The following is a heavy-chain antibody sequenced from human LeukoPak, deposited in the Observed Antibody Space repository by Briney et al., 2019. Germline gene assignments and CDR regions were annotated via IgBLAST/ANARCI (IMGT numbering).Heavy chain of an antibody. CDR3: ARKTDSGGQGDY. CDR2: IKQDGSEK. J-gene: IGHJ4*02. D-gene: IGHD3-22*01. V-gene: IGHV3-7*01. Sequence: GGSLRLSCAASGFTLSSYWMSWVRQAPGKGLEWVANIKQDGSEKYYVDSVRGRFTISRDNGKNSLYLQMNSLRAEDTAVYYCARKTDSGGQGDYWGPGTLVTVSS. CDR1: GFTLSSYW.